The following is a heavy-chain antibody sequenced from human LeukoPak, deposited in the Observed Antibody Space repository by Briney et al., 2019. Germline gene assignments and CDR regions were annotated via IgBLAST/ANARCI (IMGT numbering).Heavy chain of an antibody. CDR3: TTKVIRGNSGDDYDD. CDR2: ISSDGNDK. V-gene: IGHV3-30*03. Sequence: GGSLRLSWAASVVTFSSYGMHWVRQAPGKGLGWVALISSDGNDKLYGDSEKGRFTISRDDSKSTLYLQMNSLRAEDTAVYYCTTKVIRGNSGDDYDDWGQGTLVTVSS. CDR1: VVTFSSYG. J-gene: IGHJ4*02. D-gene: IGHD5-12*01.